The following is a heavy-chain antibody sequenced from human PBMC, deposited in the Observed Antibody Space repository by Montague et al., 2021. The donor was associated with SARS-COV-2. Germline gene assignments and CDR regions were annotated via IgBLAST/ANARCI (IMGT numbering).Heavy chain of an antibody. Sequence: SETLSLTCTVSGGSIGSYYWSWIRQPPGKGLEWIGYIYYSGSTNYNPSLKSRVTISVDTSKNQFSRKLSSVTAADTAVYYCARAGQQLARYYYYGMDVWGQGTTVTVSS. CDR3: ARAGQQLARYYYYGMDV. J-gene: IGHJ6*02. D-gene: IGHD6-13*01. CDR2: IYYSGST. CDR1: GGSIGSYY. V-gene: IGHV4-59*01.